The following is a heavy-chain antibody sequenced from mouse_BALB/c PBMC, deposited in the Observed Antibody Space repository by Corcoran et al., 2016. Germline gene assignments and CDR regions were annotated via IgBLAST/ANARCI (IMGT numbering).Heavy chain of an antibody. Sequence: EVQLQQSGPVLVKPGASVKMSCKASGYTFTSYFMHWVKQKPGQGLEWIGYIYPYNDGTKYTEKFKGKATLTSDKSSSTAYMELSSLTSEDSAVYYCAREVPVGNPFDYWGQGTTLTVSS. CDR3: AREVPVGNPFDY. J-gene: IGHJ2*01. V-gene: IGHV1S136*01. CDR1: GYTFTSYF. D-gene: IGHD2-1*01. CDR2: IYPYNDGT.